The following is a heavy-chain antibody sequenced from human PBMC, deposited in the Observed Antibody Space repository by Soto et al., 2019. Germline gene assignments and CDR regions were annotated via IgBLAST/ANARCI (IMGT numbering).Heavy chain of an antibody. CDR3: ARGWHPELPDAFDI. D-gene: IGHD1-26*01. CDR1: GYTFTSYA. Sequence: ASVKVSCKASGYTFTSYAMHWVRQAPGQRLEWMGWINAGNGNTKYSQKFQGRVTITRDTSASTAYMELSSLRSEDTAVYYCARGWHPELPDAFDIWGQGTMVTVSS. CDR2: INAGNGNT. J-gene: IGHJ3*02. V-gene: IGHV1-3*01.